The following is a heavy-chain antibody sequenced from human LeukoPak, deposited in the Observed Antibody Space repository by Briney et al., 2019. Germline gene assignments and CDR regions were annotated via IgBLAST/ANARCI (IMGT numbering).Heavy chain of an antibody. V-gene: IGHV1-18*01. CDR3: ATIHVKYGDYYY. CDR2: ISGYNGNT. D-gene: IGHD4-17*01. CDR1: AYKFTNYF. J-gene: IGHJ4*02. Sequence: GASVKVSCKSSAYKFTNYFITWVRQAPGQGLEWMGWISGYNGNTNYAQKFQGRVTMTTDTSTSTAYMDLRSLRSDDTAVYYCATIHVKYGDYYYWGQGTLVTVSS.